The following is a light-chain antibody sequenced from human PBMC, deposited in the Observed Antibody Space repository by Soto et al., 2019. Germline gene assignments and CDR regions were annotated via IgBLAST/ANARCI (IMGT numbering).Light chain of an antibody. CDR2: LGS. CDR1: QSLLHSNGYKY. Sequence: DVVMTQSPLSLPVTPGEPASISCTSSQSLLHSNGYKYLNWYVQKPGQSPQLLIYLGSNRASGVPDRFSGSGSGTDFTLTISRVEADDVGIYYCMQALQTPYTFGQGTKLEIK. CDR3: MQALQTPYT. J-gene: IGKJ2*01. V-gene: IGKV2-28*01.